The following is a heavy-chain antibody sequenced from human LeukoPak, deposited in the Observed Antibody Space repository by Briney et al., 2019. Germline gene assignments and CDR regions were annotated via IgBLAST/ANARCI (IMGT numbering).Heavy chain of an antibody. V-gene: IGHV1-69*10. D-gene: IGHD3-22*01. CDR2: IIPILGIA. J-gene: IGHJ4*02. Sequence: ASVKVSCKASGGTFSSYAISWVRQAPGQGLEWMGGIIPILGIANYAQKFQGRVTITADKSTSTAYMELSSLRSEDTAVYYCARAEYYYDSSGYLNLDYWGQGTLVTVSS. CDR1: GGTFSSYA. CDR3: ARAEYYYDSSGYLNLDY.